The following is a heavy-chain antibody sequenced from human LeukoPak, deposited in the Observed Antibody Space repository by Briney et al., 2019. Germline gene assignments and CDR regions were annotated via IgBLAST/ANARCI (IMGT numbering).Heavy chain of an antibody. CDR3: ARGVSYYNYYYYYMDV. CDR1: GFTFSDYY. V-gene: IGHV3-11*01. CDR2: ISSSGSTI. D-gene: IGHD3-10*01. Sequence: PGGSLRLSCAASGFTFSDYYMSWIRQAPGKGLEWVSYISSSGSTIYYADSVKGRFTISRDNAKNSLYLQMNSLRAEDTAVYYCARGVSYYNYYYYYMDVWGKGTTVTISS. J-gene: IGHJ6*03.